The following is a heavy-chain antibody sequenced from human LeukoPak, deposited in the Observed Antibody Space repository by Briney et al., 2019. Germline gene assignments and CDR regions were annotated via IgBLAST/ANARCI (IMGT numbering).Heavy chain of an antibody. D-gene: IGHD1-7*01. Sequence: GGSLRLSCAASGFTFSSYAMSWVRQAPGKGLEWVSAISGSGGSTYYADSVKGRFTISRDNSKNTLYLQMNSLRAEDTAVYYCATPVITGTTNPLDYWGQGTLVTVSS. CDR2: ISGSGGST. CDR3: ATPVITGTTNPLDY. CDR1: GFTFSSYA. J-gene: IGHJ4*02. V-gene: IGHV3-23*01.